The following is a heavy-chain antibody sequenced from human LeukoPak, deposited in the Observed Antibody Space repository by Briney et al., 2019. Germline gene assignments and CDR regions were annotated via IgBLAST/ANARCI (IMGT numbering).Heavy chain of an antibody. CDR2: IENSGRT. CDR3: ARGRYGGYFDC. Sequence: PSETLSLTCIVSGGSITSDYWSWIRQPPGKGLEWIGYIENSGRTEYNPSLMSRITISVDMSKIQFSLMLSPVTAADTAVYYCARGRYGGYFDCWGQGTLVTVSS. D-gene: IGHD4-23*01. CDR1: GGSITSDY. J-gene: IGHJ4*02. V-gene: IGHV4-59*01.